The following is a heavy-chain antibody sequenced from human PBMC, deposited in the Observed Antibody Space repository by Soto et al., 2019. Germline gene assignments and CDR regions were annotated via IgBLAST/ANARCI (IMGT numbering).Heavy chain of an antibody. D-gene: IGHD4-4*01. J-gene: IGHJ6*02. CDR1: GASISRGDSF. Sequence: EQLQASGPGLVKPSQTLSLTCSVSGASISRGDSFWSWVRQRPGKGLAWIGYIYHSGKAYYNPSLKSRVTMSVDTSENHFALVLKSVTAAVTAVYYCARSILEMTTSRDSAYGIDVWGQGTTVTVSS. CDR3: ARSILEMTTSRDSAYGIDV. CDR2: IYHSGKA. V-gene: IGHV4-31*03.